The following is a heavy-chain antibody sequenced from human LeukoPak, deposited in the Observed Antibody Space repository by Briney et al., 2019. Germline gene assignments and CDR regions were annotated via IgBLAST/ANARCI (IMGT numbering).Heavy chain of an antibody. V-gene: IGHV3-7*01. J-gene: IGHJ4*02. D-gene: IGHD3-10*01. Sequence: GGSLRLSCAASGFTFSSYWMSWVRQAPGKGLEWVANIKQDGSEKYYVDSVKGRFTISRDNAKNTLYLQLDSLRPEDTALYFCAKSSGFGGLFDSWGQGTRVIVSS. CDR3: AKSSGFGGLFDS. CDR2: IKQDGSEK. CDR1: GFTFSSYW.